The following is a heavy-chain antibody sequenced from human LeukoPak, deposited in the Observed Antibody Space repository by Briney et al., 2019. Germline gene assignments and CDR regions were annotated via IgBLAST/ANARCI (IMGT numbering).Heavy chain of an antibody. Sequence: GGSLRLSCAASGLTFSSYAMHWVRQAPGKGLEYVSAISSNGGSTYYANSVKGRFTISRDNSKNTLYLQMNSLRAEDTAVYYCAKDLEWGILPEARGYSYGSHAFDIWGQGTMVTVSS. D-gene: IGHD5-18*01. CDR1: GLTFSSYA. V-gene: IGHV3-64*01. CDR2: ISSNGGST. J-gene: IGHJ3*02. CDR3: AKDLEWGILPEARGYSYGSHAFDI.